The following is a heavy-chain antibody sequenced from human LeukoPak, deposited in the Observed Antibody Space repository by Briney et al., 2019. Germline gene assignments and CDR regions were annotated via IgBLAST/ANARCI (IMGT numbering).Heavy chain of an antibody. CDR2: FDPEDGET. CDR1: GYTLTELS. J-gene: IGHJ4*02. D-gene: IGHD4-17*01. V-gene: IGHV1-24*01. CDR3: ATSLMTTVTTWDY. Sequence: ASVKVSCKVSGYTLTELSIHWVRQAPGKGLEWMGGFDPEDGETIYAQKFQGRVTMTEDTSTDTAYMELSSLRSEDTAVYYCATSLMTTVTTWDYWGQGTLVTVSS.